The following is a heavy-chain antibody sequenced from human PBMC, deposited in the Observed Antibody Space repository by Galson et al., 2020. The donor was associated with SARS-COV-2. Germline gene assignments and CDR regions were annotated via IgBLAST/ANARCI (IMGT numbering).Heavy chain of an antibody. V-gene: IGHV4-39*01. CDR2: TLYSGTT. Sequence: SETLSLTCTVSGGSISSSRYYWGWIRQPPGKGLEWIGSTLYSGTTYYIPSLKSRVTVSVDTSKNQFSLKLSSVTAADTSIYYCAILFNTGTYGGGQLDHCGQGALVTVSS. CDR1: GGSISSSRYY. D-gene: IGHD1-7*01. CDR3: AILFNTGTYGGGQLDH. J-gene: IGHJ4*02.